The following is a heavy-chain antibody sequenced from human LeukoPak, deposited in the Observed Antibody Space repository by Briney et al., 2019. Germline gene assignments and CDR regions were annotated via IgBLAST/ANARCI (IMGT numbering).Heavy chain of an antibody. V-gene: IGHV3-7*01. CDR3: AKAYYYDSSGYLHYFDY. Sequence: GGSLRLSCAASGFTFSSYWMSWVRQAPGKGLEWVANIKQDGSEKYYVDSVKGRFTISRDNAKNSLYLQMNSLRAEDTAVYYCAKAYYYDSSGYLHYFDYWGQGTLVTVSS. D-gene: IGHD3-22*01. CDR2: IKQDGSEK. J-gene: IGHJ4*02. CDR1: GFTFSSYW.